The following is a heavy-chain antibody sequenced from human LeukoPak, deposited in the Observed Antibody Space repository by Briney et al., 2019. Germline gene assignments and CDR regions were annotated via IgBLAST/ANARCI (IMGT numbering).Heavy chain of an antibody. J-gene: IGHJ2*01. Sequence: ASVKVSCKASGYILSSYYMHWVRQAPGQGLEWMGIMNPNSGSRNYAQKFQGRVSTTRDTSTSTVYMELSSLRSEDTAVYYCARGDKAVRRSGVSSREWYFDLWGRGTLVTVSS. CDR1: GYILSSYY. D-gene: IGHD3-10*01. CDR3: ARGDKAVRRSGVSSREWYFDL. V-gene: IGHV1-46*01. CDR2: MNPNSGSR.